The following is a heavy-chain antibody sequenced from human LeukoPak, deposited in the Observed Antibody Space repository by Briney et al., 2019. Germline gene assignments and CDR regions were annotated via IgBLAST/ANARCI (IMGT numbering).Heavy chain of an antibody. J-gene: IGHJ4*02. CDR3: ARGGRGEDIVVVVAATDFDY. D-gene: IGHD2-15*01. Sequence: SETLSLTCAVYGGSFSGYYWSWTRQPPGKGLEWIGEINHSGSTNYNPSLKSRVTISVDTSKNQFSLKLSSVTAADTAVYYCARGGRGEDIVVVVAATDFDYWGQGTLVTVSS. CDR1: GGSFSGYY. CDR2: INHSGST. V-gene: IGHV4-34*01.